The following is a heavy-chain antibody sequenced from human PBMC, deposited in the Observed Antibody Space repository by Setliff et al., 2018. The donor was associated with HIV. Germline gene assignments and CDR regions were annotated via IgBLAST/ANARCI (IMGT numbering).Heavy chain of an antibody. CDR2: FDPEKGET. V-gene: IGHV1-24*01. CDR3: ARFIAVAGRFDY. Sequence: ASVKVSCKVSGYTLTKLSIHWVRQAPGKGLEWMGGFDPEKGETVYAQKLQGRVTMNTDTSTSTAYMELSSLRSDDTAVYYCARFIAVAGRFDYWGQGTLVTVSS. J-gene: IGHJ4*02. CDR1: GYTLTKLS. D-gene: IGHD6-19*01.